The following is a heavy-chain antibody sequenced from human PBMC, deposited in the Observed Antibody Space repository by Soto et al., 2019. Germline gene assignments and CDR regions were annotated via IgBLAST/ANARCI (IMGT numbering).Heavy chain of an antibody. V-gene: IGHV3-48*02. J-gene: IGHJ6*02. CDR2: ISSSSSTI. Sequence: GGSLRLSCAASGFTFSSYSMNWVRQAPGKGLEWVSYISSSSSTIYYADSVKGRFTISRDNAKNSLYLQMNSLRDEDTAVYYCARDPSLIAAAGTGSLSGRGYYYYYGMDVWGQGTTVTVSS. CDR1: GFTFSSYS. D-gene: IGHD6-13*01. CDR3: ARDPSLIAAAGTGSLSGRGYYYYYGMDV.